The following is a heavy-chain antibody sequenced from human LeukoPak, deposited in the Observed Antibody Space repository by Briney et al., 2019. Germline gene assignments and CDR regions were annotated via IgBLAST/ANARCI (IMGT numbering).Heavy chain of an antibody. CDR2: IYSGGVT. J-gene: IGHJ4*02. V-gene: IGHV3-66*04. CDR3: AKHTMIVVVITTGDY. CDR1: AFTVSSNY. D-gene: IGHD3-22*01. Sequence: GGSLRLSCAASAFTVSSNYMSWVRQAPGKGLEWVSVIYSGGVTYYADSVKGRFTISRDNSKNTLYLQMNSLRAEDTAVYYCAKHTMIVVVITTGDYWGQGTLVTVSS.